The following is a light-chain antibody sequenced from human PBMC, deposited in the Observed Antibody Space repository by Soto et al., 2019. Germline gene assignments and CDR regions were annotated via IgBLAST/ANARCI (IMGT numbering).Light chain of an antibody. J-gene: IGKJ4*01. V-gene: IGKV3D-15*01. CDR2: GAS. CDR3: QQYNNWPALT. Sequence: EIVMTQSPATLSVSPGERATLSCRASQSVSSNLAWYQQKPGQAPRLLIYGASTSATGSPARFSGSGSGTEFTLTISSLQAEDFAVYYCQQYNNWPALTFGGGTKVEIK. CDR1: QSVSSN.